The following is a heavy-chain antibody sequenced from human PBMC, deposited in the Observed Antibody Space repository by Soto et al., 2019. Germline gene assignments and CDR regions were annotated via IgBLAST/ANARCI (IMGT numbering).Heavy chain of an antibody. CDR1: GGSVSSGSYY. CDR2: IYYSGST. J-gene: IGHJ4*02. Sequence: QVQLQESGPGLVKPSETLSLTCTVSGGSVSSGSYYWSWIRQPPGKGLEWIGYIYYSGSTNYNPSLKSRVTISVDTSKNQFSLKLSSVTAADTAVYYCARVNYYGSGSYSKPLDYWGQGTLVTVSS. D-gene: IGHD3-10*01. V-gene: IGHV4-61*01. CDR3: ARVNYYGSGSYSKPLDY.